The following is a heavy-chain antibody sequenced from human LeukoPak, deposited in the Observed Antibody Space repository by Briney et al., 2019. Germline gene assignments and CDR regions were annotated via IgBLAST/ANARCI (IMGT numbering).Heavy chain of an antibody. CDR1: GFTFSSYS. CDR3: ASGTAMANYYYYGMDV. J-gene: IGHJ6*02. Sequence: PGGSLRLSCAASGFTFSSYSMNWVRQAPGKGLEWVSSISSSSSYIYYADSVKGRFTISRDNAKNSLYLQMNSLRAEDTAVYYCASGTAMANYYYYGMDVWGQGTTVTVSS. V-gene: IGHV3-21*01. D-gene: IGHD5-18*01. CDR2: ISSSSSYI.